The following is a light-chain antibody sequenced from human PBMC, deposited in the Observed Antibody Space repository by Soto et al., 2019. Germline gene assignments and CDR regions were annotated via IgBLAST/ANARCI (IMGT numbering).Light chain of an antibody. Sequence: ETVMTQSPATLSVSPGERATLSCRASQSVSSNLAWYQQKPGQAPRLLIYGASTSPSSIPARFGGSGSGTAFTLTITSLHSADFAVYYCQEYNKWPLAFGGGTEVEIK. CDR2: GAS. CDR1: QSVSSN. V-gene: IGKV3-15*01. J-gene: IGKJ4*01. CDR3: QEYNKWPLA.